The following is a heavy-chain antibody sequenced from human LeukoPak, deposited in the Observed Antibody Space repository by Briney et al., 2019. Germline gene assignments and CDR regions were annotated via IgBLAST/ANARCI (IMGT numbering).Heavy chain of an antibody. CDR2: INSDGSTT. CDR3: ARESGYYGLGFDP. D-gene: IGHD3-10*01. V-gene: IGHV3-74*01. CDR1: GFTFSDHY. J-gene: IGHJ5*02. Sequence: GGSLRLSCAASGFTFSDHYMDWVRQAPGKGLVWVSRINSDGSTTSYADSVKGRFTISRDNAKNTLYLQMNSLRAEDTAVYYCARESGYYGLGFDPWGQGTLVTVSS.